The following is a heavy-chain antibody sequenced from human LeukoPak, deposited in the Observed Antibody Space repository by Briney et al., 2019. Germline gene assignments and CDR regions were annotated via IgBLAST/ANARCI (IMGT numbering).Heavy chain of an antibody. D-gene: IGHD2-21*02. Sequence: GGSLRLSCAASGFTFSNYWMSWVRQAPGKVLEWVANIKDFGSEKYYVDSVKGRFTISRDNAKNSLYLQMNSLRAEDTALYYCVRTRVVVTAYFDYWGQGTLVTVSS. CDR2: IKDFGSEK. CDR1: GFTFSNYW. CDR3: VRTRVVVTAYFDY. V-gene: IGHV3-7*01. J-gene: IGHJ4*02.